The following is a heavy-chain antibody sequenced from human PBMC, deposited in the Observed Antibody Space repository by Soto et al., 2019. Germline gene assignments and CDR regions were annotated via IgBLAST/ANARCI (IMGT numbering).Heavy chain of an antibody. Sequence: QVQLLQSGPEVKKPGTSVKVSCKASGDTFTNLGISWVRQAPGQGLEWMGWISAFNGNTNYAQKFQGRVTMTTETSTRTLYMELRSLRSDDTAVYYCARERAVELYLDDWGQGTLVTVSS. J-gene: IGHJ4*02. D-gene: IGHD6-19*01. CDR3: ARERAVELYLDD. CDR2: ISAFNGNT. V-gene: IGHV1-18*04. CDR1: GDTFTNLG.